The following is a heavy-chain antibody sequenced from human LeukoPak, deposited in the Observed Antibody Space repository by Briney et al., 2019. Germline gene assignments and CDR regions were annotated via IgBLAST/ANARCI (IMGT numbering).Heavy chain of an antibody. D-gene: IGHD1-26*01. Sequence: SETLSLTCAVYGGSFSGYYWSWIRQPPGKGLEWIGEINHSGSTNYNPSLKSRVTISVDTSKNQFSLKLSSVTAADTAVYYCASLVGATTPYWGRGTLVTVSS. J-gene: IGHJ2*01. CDR1: GGSFSGYY. CDR2: INHSGST. CDR3: ASLVGATTPY. V-gene: IGHV4-34*01.